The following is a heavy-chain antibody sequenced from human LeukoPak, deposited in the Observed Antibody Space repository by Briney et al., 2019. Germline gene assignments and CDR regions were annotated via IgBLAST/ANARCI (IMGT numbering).Heavy chain of an antibody. D-gene: IGHD1-14*01. J-gene: IGHJ4*02. CDR3: ARSNQADDY. CDR2: INPGGSSI. V-gene: IGHV3-74*01. CDR1: GFTFSIYW. Sequence: GGSLRLSCAASGFTFSIYWMHWVRQVPGKGLVWDARINPGGSSITYADSVKGRFTISRDNAKNTLYLQMDSLRAEDTGVYYCARSNQADDYRGQGTLVTVSS.